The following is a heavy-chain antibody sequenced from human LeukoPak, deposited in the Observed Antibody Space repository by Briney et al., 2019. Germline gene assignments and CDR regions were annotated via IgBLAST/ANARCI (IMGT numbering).Heavy chain of an antibody. J-gene: IGHJ3*02. CDR1: RFTFSNYG. V-gene: IGHV3-21*01. CDR2: ISSSSSYI. D-gene: IGHD1-20*01. Sequence: PGGSLRLSCAASRFTFSNYGVNWVRQAPGTGLEWVSFISSSSSYIYYADSVKGRFTISRDNAKNSLYLQMNSLRAEDTAVYYCARVYNWNLNDAFDIWGQGTMVTVSS. CDR3: ARVYNWNLNDAFDI.